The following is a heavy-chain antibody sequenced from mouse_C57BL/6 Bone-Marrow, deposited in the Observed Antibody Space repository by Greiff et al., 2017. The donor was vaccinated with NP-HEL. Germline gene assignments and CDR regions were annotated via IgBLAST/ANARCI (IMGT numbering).Heavy chain of an antibody. V-gene: IGHV2-9-1*01. Sequence: QVQLQQSGPGLVAPSPSLSITCTASGFSLTSYAISWVRQPPGQGLEWLGVIWPGGGTNYNSALKSRLSSSKDNSKSQVFLKMNSLQTDDTARYYCARIDGYYPDYFDYWGQGTTLTVSS. CDR3: ARIDGYYPDYFDY. J-gene: IGHJ2*01. CDR2: IWPGGGT. CDR1: GFSLTSYA. D-gene: IGHD2-3*01.